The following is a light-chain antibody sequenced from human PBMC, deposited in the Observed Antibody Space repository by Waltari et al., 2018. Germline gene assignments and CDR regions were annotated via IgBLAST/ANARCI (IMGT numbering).Light chain of an antibody. CDR1: SSNIANNP. CDR3: ATWDDSLNGGV. J-gene: IGLJ3*02. CDR2: DDS. Sequence: QSVLPQPPAFAEAPRQSITISCSGSSSNIANNPVPWYQQHPGKAPRLLIYDDSLLPSGVSDRFSGSKSGTSASLAISGLQSEDEALYYCATWDDSLNGGVFGGGTKLTVL. V-gene: IGLV1-36*01.